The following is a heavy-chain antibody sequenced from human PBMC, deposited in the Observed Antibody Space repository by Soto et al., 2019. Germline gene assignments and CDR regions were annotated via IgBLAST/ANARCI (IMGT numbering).Heavy chain of an antibody. CDR1: GDSITRGAYY. CDR2: ISNTGRT. J-gene: IGHJ5*02. V-gene: IGHV4-31*03. Sequence: QVQLQEAGPGLVKPSQTLSLTCTVSGDSITRGAYYWTWIRQHPGKGLEWIGHISNTGRTYSNPSLKSRLSTSLDTSENQFALKLTSVTAADTAIYHCARARLYYDCELDPWGQGTLVTVSS. CDR3: ARARLYYDCELDP. D-gene: IGHD3-16*01.